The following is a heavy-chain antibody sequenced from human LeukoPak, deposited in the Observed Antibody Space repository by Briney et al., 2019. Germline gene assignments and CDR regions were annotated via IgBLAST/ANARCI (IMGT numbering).Heavy chain of an antibody. J-gene: IGHJ4*02. CDR3: ARDLGQYNSDWGRSFDY. CDR1: GYTFTSYA. D-gene: IGHD3-16*01. Sequence: VASVKVSCKASGYTFTSYAMNWVRQAPGQGLEWMGWINTNTGNPTYAQDFTGRFVFSLDTSVNTAYLQINSLKAEDTALYYCARDLGQYNSDWGRSFDYWGQGTLVTVSS. CDR2: INTNTGNP. V-gene: IGHV7-4-1*02.